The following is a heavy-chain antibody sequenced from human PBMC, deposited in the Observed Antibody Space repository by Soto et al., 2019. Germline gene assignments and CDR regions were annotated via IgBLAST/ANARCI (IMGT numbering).Heavy chain of an antibody. CDR3: AKRKYCSSTTCFDY. CDR1: GFTVSISY. Sequence: EVQLVESGGALVQPGGSRRLSCAASGFTVSISYMTWVRQVPGKGLEWVSIIYSGGETYYSDSVKGRFTISRDNSKNTMYLQMNSLRAEDTAMYYCAKRKYCSSTTCFDYWGQGTLVTVSS. CDR2: IYSGGET. J-gene: IGHJ4*02. V-gene: IGHV3-66*01. D-gene: IGHD2-2*01.